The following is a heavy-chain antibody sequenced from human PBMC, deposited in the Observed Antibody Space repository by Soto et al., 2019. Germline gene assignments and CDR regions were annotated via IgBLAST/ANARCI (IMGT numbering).Heavy chain of an antibody. D-gene: IGHD3-16*01. CDR1: GFTFSSYA. J-gene: IGHJ1*01. Sequence: GGSLRLSCAASGFTFSSYAMHWVRQAPGKGLEWVSSISSSSAYIYNADSLKGRFTISRDNAKNSLYLQMDSLRAEDTAVYFCATGLRDIYAVWGPGFLVSVSS. CDR3: ATGLRDIYAV. V-gene: IGHV3-21*01. CDR2: ISSSSAYI.